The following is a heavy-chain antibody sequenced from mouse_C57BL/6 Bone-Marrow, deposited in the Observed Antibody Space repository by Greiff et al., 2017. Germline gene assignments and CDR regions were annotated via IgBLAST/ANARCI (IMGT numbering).Heavy chain of an antibody. CDR2: IWWDDDK. CDR1: GFSLSTFGMG. Sequence: QVTLKVSGPGILQPSQTLSLTCSFSGFSLSTFGMGVGWLRQPSGKGLEWLAHIWWDDDKYYNPVLKSRLTISKDTSKTQVFLKVSNVDTADTATYYCARWGLLRGFAYWGQGTLVTVSA. J-gene: IGHJ3*01. V-gene: IGHV8-8*01. CDR3: ARWGLLRGFAY. D-gene: IGHD2-3*01.